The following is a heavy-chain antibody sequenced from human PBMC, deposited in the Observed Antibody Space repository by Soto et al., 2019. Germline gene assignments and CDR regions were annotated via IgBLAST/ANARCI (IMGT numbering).Heavy chain of an antibody. CDR2: IYYSGST. Sequence: LXLTCTVSGGSISSGYYYWSWILKPPGKGLEWIGYIYYSGSTYYNPSLKSRVTISVDTSKNQFSLKLSSVTAADTAVYYCARDRISATGYFDYWGQGTLLTVYS. D-gene: IGHD2-15*01. CDR3: ARDRISATGYFDY. V-gene: IGHV4-30-4*01. CDR1: GGSISSGYYY. J-gene: IGHJ4*02.